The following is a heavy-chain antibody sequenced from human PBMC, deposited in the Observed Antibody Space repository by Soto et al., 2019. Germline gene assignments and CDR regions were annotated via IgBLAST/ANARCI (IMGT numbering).Heavy chain of an antibody. CDR1: GASVSSNSGA. V-gene: IGHV6-1*01. D-gene: IGHD2-15*01. CDR2: TYYRSKWYN. J-gene: IGHJ4*02. CDR3: ARDPGCLGGTCDHFDY. Sequence: SQTLSLTCAISGASVSSNSGAWNWIRQSPSRGLEWLGRTYYRSKWYNDYAVSVEGRITINSDTSKNPFSLQLRSVTPENTAVYFCARDPGCLGGTCDHFDYWGQGTLVTVSS.